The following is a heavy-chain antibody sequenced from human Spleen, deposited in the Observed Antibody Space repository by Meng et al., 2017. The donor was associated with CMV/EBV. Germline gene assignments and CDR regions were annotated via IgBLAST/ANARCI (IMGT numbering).Heavy chain of an antibody. CDR3: ARAPTQYYDFWSGYYDY. J-gene: IGHJ4*02. D-gene: IGHD3-3*01. CDR1: GFTFSSYA. V-gene: IGHV3-30-3*01. CDR2: ISYDGSNK. Sequence: SLRLSCAASGFTFSSYAMHWVRQAPGKGLEWVAVISYDGSNKYYADSVKGRFTISRDNSKNTLYLQMNSLRAEDTAVYYCARAPTQYYDFWSGYYDYWGQGTLVTVSS.